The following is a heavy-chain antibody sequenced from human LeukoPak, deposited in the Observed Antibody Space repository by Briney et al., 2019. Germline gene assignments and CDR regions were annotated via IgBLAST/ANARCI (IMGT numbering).Heavy chain of an antibody. D-gene: IGHD3-10*01. J-gene: IGHJ3*02. CDR2: INPANGNA. CDR1: GYPFRSYV. V-gene: IGHV1-3*01. CDR3: ARPFRGVSGYDAYDI. Sequence: ASVKVSCKASGYPFRSYVIHWLRQAPGQSLEWIGWINPANGNAKYSQNFQGRVTITRDTSASVVYMELSSLRSEDTAVYYCARPFRGVSGYDAYDIWGQGTLVTVS.